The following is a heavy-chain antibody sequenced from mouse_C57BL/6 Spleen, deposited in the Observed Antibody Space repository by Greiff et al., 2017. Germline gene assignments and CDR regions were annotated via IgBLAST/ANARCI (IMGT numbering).Heavy chain of an antibody. V-gene: IGHV1-15*01. J-gene: IGHJ4*01. Sequence: VKLQESGAELVRPGASVTLSCKASGYTFTDYEMHWVKQTPVHGLEWIGAIDPETGGTAYNQKFKGKAILTADKSSSTAYMELRSLTSEDSAVYYCTREVDYYSNPMDYWGQGTSVTVSS. D-gene: IGHD2-5*01. CDR2: IDPETGGT. CDR1: GYTFTDYE. CDR3: TREVDYYSNPMDY.